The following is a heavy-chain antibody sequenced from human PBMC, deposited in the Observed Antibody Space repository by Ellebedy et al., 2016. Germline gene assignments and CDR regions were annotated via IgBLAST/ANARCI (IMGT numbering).Heavy chain of an antibody. Sequence: GGSLRLXXAASGFTFDDYAMHWVRQPPGKGLEWVSGITWNSDRMAYADSVRGRFTISRDNAKHSLDLQMNSLRDEDTALYYCVRDSPGYSYGFSRDGMDVWGQGTTVTVSS. CDR1: GFTFDDYA. J-gene: IGHJ6*02. CDR3: VRDSPGYSYGFSRDGMDV. V-gene: IGHV3-9*01. CDR2: ITWNSDRM. D-gene: IGHD5-18*01.